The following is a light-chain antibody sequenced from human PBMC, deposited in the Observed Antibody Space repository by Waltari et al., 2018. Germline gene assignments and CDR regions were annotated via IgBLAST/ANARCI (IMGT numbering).Light chain of an antibody. J-gene: IGLJ3*02. V-gene: IGLV2-14*03. CDR1: SSDVGGYNY. CDR2: DVS. Sequence: QSALTQPASVSGSPGQSIPLSCTGTSSDVGGYNYVSWYQQHPGKVPKLMIFDVSNRPSGVSDRFSGSKSGNTASLTISGLQGEDEADYYCSSYTSSTTLVFGGGTKLTVL. CDR3: SSYTSSTTLV.